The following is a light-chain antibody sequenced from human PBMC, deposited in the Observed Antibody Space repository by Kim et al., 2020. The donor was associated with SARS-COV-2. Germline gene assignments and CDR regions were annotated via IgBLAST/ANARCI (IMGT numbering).Light chain of an antibody. CDR3: QQYGRSPTT. CDR2: GAS. CDR1: QSVSSSY. J-gene: IGKJ5*01. V-gene: IGKV3-20*01. Sequence: SPGERAILSCRASQSVSSSYLAWYQHKPGQSPRLLIHGASSRATGVPDRFRGGGSGTDFTLTITRLEPEDFAVYYCQQYGRSPTTFDQGTRLEIK.